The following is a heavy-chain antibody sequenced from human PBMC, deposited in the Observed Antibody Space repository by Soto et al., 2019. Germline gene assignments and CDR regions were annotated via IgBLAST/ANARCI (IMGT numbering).Heavy chain of an antibody. V-gene: IGHV3-48*01. CDR3: ARGDTYYLSYCMDV. CDR2: ISSSSTII. CDR1: EFTFSSYN. Sequence: EVQLVESGGGLVQPGVSLRLSCAASEFTFSSYNMNWVRQAPGKGLEWVSYISSSSTIIYYADSVKGRFTISRDNAKNSLFLQTNSRRADDTAVYYCARGDTYYLSYCMDVWGKGTTVTVSS. J-gene: IGHJ6*03. D-gene: IGHD2-21*02.